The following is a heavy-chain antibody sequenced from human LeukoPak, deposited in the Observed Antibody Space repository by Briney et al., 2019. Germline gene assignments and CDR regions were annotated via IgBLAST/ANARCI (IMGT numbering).Heavy chain of an antibody. D-gene: IGHD3-22*01. CDR1: GGSFSGYY. V-gene: IGHV4-34*01. Sequence: SETLSLTCAVYGGSFSGYYWSWIRQPPGKGLEWIGTIYYSGSTFYNPSLKSRVTISGDTSKNQFSLKVISVTAADTAVYHCARPTHYDSSGAYMNVWGRGTTVTVSS. CDR3: ARPTHYDSSGAYMNV. J-gene: IGHJ6*03. CDR2: IYYSGST.